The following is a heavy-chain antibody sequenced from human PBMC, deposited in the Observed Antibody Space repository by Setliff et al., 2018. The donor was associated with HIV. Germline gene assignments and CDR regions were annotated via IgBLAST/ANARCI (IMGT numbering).Heavy chain of an antibody. V-gene: IGHV4-59*01. CDR3: ARGQGRFSFGAQLGYYFDY. CDR1: GGSISTYY. J-gene: IGHJ4*02. CDR2: IYYSGST. D-gene: IGHD5-18*01. Sequence: PSETLSLTCTVSGGSISTYYWSWIRQPPGKGLEWMGNIYYSGSTNYTPSLKSRVTISVDTSKNQFSLKLSSVTAADTAVYYCARGQGRFSFGAQLGYYFDYWGQGTLFTVSS.